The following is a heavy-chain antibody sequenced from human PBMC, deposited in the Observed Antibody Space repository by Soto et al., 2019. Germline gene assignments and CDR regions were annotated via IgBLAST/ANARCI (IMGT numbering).Heavy chain of an antibody. Sequence: GGSLRPSCPASRFTFSSDAMSWGRQAAGKGLEWVSAISGRGGSTYYADSVKGRFTISRDNSKNTLYLQMNSLRAEDTAVYYGATLYRSSWYRYFDYWGQGTLVTVSS. CDR3: ATLYRSSWYRYFDY. J-gene: IGHJ4*02. CDR2: ISGRGGST. CDR1: RFTFSSDA. D-gene: IGHD6-13*01. V-gene: IGHV3-23*01.